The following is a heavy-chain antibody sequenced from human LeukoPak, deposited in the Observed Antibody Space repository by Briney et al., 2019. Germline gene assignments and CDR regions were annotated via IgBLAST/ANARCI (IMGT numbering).Heavy chain of an antibody. CDR1: GFTFSSNS. D-gene: IGHD1-26*01. CDR3: ARIKVGATGIDY. V-gene: IGHV3-48*04. Sequence: PGGSLRLSCAASGFTFSSNSMNWVRQAPGKGLEWVSYISSTGGTIYYADSVKGRFTFSRDDAKNTLYLQMNSLRAEDTAVYYCARIKVGATGIDYWGQGTLVTVSS. CDR2: ISSTGGTI. J-gene: IGHJ4*02.